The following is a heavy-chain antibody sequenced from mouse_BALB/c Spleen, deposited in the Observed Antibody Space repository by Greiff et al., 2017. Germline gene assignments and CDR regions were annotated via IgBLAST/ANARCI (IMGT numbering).Heavy chain of an antibody. J-gene: IGHJ3*01. CDR2: ISSGGSYT. V-gene: IGHV5-9-4*01. Sequence: EVMLVESGGGLVKPGGSLKLSCAASGFTFSSYAMSWVRQSPEKRLEWVAEISSGGSYTYYPDTVTGRFTISRDNAKNTLYLEMSSLRSEDTAMYYCAREHYDYDGAAYWGQGTLVTVSA. D-gene: IGHD2-4*01. CDR1: GFTFSSYA. CDR3: AREHYDYDGAAY.